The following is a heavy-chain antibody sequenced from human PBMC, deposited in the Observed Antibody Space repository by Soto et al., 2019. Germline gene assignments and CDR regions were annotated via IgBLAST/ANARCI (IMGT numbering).Heavy chain of an antibody. Sequence: EVQLLESGGGLVQPGGSLRLSCAASGFTFNNYAMTWVRQAPGKGLEWVSAISGGGDTKYYADSVKGRFTVSRDSSKNTLYLQMSSVRAADTALYYGAKGRGGSGSRAPRVDFWGQGTLVTVSS. CDR2: ISGGGDTK. CDR3: AKGRGGSGSRAPRVDF. CDR1: GFTFNNYA. J-gene: IGHJ4*02. D-gene: IGHD3-10*01. V-gene: IGHV3-23*01.